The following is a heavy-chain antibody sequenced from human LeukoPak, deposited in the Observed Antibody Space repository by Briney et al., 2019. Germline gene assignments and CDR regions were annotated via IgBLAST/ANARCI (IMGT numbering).Heavy chain of an antibody. V-gene: IGHV1-18*01. Sequence: ASVKVSCKASGYTFSNYGISWVRQAPGQGLEWMGWISSYNDNTNYAQKLQGRVTMTTDASTSTAYMELRSLRSDDTAVYYCARDLGGRNSRIEWGQGTLVTVSS. CDR3: ARDLGGRNSRIE. CDR2: ISSYNDNT. CDR1: GYTFSNYG. D-gene: IGHD1/OR15-1a*01. J-gene: IGHJ4*02.